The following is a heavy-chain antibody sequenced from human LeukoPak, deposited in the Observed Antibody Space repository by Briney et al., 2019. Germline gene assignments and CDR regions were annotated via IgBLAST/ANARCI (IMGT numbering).Heavy chain of an antibody. Sequence: SETLSLTCTVSGGSITSYYWSWIRQPPGKGLEWIGYIYYSGSTNYSPSLKSRVTISVDTSKNQFSLQLTSVTAADTAVYYCASSGSTAHDYWGQGTLVTVSS. CDR1: GGSITSYY. CDR2: IYYSGST. CDR3: ASSGSTAHDY. D-gene: IGHD1-26*01. J-gene: IGHJ4*02. V-gene: IGHV4-59*01.